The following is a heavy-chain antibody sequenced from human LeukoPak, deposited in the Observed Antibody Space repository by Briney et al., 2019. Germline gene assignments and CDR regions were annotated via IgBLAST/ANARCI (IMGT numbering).Heavy chain of an antibody. CDR3: ARDVGSGRYSASGPIDY. Sequence: GGSLRLSCAASGFTFSSYAMSWVRQAPGKGLEWVSFISSSSSYIYYADSVKGRFTISRDNAQNSLYLQMNSLRAEDTAVYYCARDVGSGRYSASGPIDYWGQGTLVTVSS. J-gene: IGHJ4*02. V-gene: IGHV3-21*01. D-gene: IGHD3-10*01. CDR1: GFTFSSYA. CDR2: ISSSSSYI.